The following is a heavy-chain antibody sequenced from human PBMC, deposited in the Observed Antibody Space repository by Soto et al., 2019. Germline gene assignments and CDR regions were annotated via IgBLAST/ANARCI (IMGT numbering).Heavy chain of an antibody. V-gene: IGHV3-48*01. J-gene: IGHJ5*02. Sequence: PGGSLRLSFGSSGFTFSSYSMNWVRQAPGKGLEWVSYISSSSSTIYYADSVKGRFTISRDNAKNSLYLQMNSLRAEDTAVYYCARHPERIAQIGWFDPWGQGP. CDR2: ISSSSSTI. D-gene: IGHD6-13*01. CDR3: ARHPERIAQIGWFDP. CDR1: GFTFSSYS.